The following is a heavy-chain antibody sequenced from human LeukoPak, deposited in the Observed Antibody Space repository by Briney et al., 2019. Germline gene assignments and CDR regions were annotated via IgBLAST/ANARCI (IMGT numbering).Heavy chain of an antibody. CDR2: MYHSGST. V-gene: IGHV4-38-2*02. D-gene: IGHD3-10*01. Sequence: SETLSLTCSVSHYSISSGYYWGWIRQSPGKGLEWIGSMYHSGSTYYTPSLKNRVTISVDASKNQFSLKLSSVTAADTAVYYCASWPRIWFGELPFDYWGQGTLVTVSS. CDR3: ASWPRIWFGELPFDY. CDR1: HYSISSGYY. J-gene: IGHJ4*02.